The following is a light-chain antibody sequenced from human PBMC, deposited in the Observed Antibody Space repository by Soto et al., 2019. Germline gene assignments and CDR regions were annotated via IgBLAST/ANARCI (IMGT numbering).Light chain of an antibody. Sequence: QSVLTQPPSVSGSPGQSDTISCTGSSSDVGSYNRVSWYQQPPGTAPKLMIYEVNYRPSGVPDRFSGSKSGNTASLTISGLQAEDEADYYCSSYTSSSTYVFGTGTKVTVL. CDR1: SSDVGSYNR. CDR2: EVN. J-gene: IGLJ1*01. V-gene: IGLV2-18*02. CDR3: SSYTSSSTYV.